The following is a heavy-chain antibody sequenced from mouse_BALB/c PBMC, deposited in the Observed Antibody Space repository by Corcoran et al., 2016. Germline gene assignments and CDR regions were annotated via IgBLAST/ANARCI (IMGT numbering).Heavy chain of an antibody. D-gene: IGHD1-1*01. CDR1: GYTFTSYV. V-gene: IGHV1S136*01. CDR3: ARCYYGSSYWYCDV. J-gene: IGHJ1*01. Sequence: EVQLQQAGPELVKPGASVKMSCKASGYTFTSYVMHWVKQKPGQGLEWIGYINPYNDGTKYNEKFKGKATLTSDKSSSTAYMELSSLTSEDSAVYYCARCYYGSSYWYCDVWGAGTTVTVSS. CDR2: INPYNDGT.